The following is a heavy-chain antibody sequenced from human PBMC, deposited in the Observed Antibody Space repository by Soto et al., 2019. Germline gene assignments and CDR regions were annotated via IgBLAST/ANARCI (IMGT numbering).Heavy chain of an antibody. Sequence: GSLRLSCAASGFTFSGSPMHWVRQASGKGLEWVGRIRSKTDSYATAYAASVTGRFTISRDNSKNTLSLQMISLRAEDTAVYYCAKGGGTYWSDTSAYPAFDYWAQGTLVTVSS. CDR1: GFTFSGSP. D-gene: IGHD3-22*01. V-gene: IGHV3-73*01. CDR2: IRSKTDSYAT. CDR3: AKGGGTYWSDTSAYPAFDY. J-gene: IGHJ4*02.